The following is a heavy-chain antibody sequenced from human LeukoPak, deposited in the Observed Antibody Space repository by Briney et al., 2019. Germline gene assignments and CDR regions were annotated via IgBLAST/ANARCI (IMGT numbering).Heavy chain of an antibody. CDR2: IYSGGST. V-gene: IGHV3-53*01. CDR1: GFTVSSNY. D-gene: IGHD3-9*01. J-gene: IGHJ3*02. Sequence: GGSLRLSCAASGFTVSSNYMSWVRQAPGKGLEWVSVIYSGGSTFYADSVKGRFTISRDNSKNTLYLQMNSLRAEDTAVYYCARKRYDILTGGGAFDIWGQGTMVTVSS. CDR3: ARKRYDILTGGGAFDI.